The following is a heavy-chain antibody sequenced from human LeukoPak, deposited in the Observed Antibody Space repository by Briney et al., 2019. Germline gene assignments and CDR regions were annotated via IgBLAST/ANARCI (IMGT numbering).Heavy chain of an antibody. Sequence: SETLSLTCTVSGGSISSYYWSWIRQPPGKGLEWIGYIYYSGSTNYNPSLKSRVTISVDTSKSQFSLKLSSVTAADTAVYHCARHGTPGTNLNWFDPWGQGTLVTVSS. CDR2: IYYSGST. CDR3: ARHGTPGTNLNWFDP. D-gene: IGHD1-1*01. V-gene: IGHV4-59*01. J-gene: IGHJ5*02. CDR1: GGSISSYY.